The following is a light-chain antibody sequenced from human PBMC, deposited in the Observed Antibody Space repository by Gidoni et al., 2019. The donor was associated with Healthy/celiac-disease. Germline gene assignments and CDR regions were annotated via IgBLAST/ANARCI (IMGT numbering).Light chain of an antibody. Sequence: DIVMTQSPDSLAVSLGERATINCKSSQSVLYSSNNKNYFAWYQQKPGQPPKLLIYWASTRESGVPYRFSGSGSGTDFTLTISSLQAEDVAVYYCQQYYSTPLAFGGGTKVESK. CDR2: WAS. CDR1: QSVLYSSNNKNY. J-gene: IGKJ4*01. V-gene: IGKV4-1*01. CDR3: QQYYSTPLA.